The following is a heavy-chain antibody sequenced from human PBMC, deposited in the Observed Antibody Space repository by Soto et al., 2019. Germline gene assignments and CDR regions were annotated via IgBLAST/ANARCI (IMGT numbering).Heavy chain of an antibody. J-gene: IGHJ6*02. V-gene: IGHV4-59*01. Sequence: PSETLSLTCTVSGGSISSYYWSWIRQPPGKGLEWIGYIYYSGSTNYNPSLKSRVTISVDTSKNQFSLKLSSVTAADTAVYYCARVAARYYYYGMDVWGQGTTVTVSS. D-gene: IGHD6-6*01. CDR2: IYYSGST. CDR3: ARVAARYYYYGMDV. CDR1: GGSISSYY.